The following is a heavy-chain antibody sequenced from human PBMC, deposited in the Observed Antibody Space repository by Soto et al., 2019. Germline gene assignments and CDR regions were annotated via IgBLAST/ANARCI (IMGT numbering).Heavy chain of an antibody. V-gene: IGHV4-34*01. CDR3: ARGNQYYYGSGSYYNNWFDP. CDR1: GGSFSGYY. Sequence: SETLSLTCAVYGGSFSGYYCSWRRQPPGKGLEWIGEINHSGSTNYNPSLKSRVTISVDTSKNQFSLKLSSVTAADTAVYYCARGNQYYYGSGSYYNNWFDPWGQGTLVTVSS. D-gene: IGHD3-10*01. J-gene: IGHJ5*02. CDR2: INHSGST.